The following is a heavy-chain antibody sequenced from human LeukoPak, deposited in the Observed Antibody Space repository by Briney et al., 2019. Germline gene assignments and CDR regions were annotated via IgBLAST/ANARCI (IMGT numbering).Heavy chain of an antibody. D-gene: IGHD6-13*01. CDR1: GFTFSSYG. Sequence: GGSLRLSCAASGFTFSSYGMNWVRQAPGKGLEWVASISSSSSNIYYADSVKGRFTISRDKAKNTLYLQMNSLRADATAVYYCASCLAQAYNSSWYPNYFDPWGQGTLVTVSS. V-gene: IGHV3-21*01. J-gene: IGHJ5*02. CDR3: ASCLAQAYNSSWYPNYFDP. CDR2: ISSSSSNI.